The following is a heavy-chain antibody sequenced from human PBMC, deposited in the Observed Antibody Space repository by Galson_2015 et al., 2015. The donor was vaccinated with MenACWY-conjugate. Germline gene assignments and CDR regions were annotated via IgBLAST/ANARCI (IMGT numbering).Heavy chain of an antibody. D-gene: IGHD2-15*01. CDR1: GFTFSSYS. V-gene: IGHV3-21*01. Sequence: SLRLSCAASGFTFSSYSMNWVRQAPGKGLEWVSSISSSSSYIYYADSVKGRFTISRDNAKNSLYLQMNSLRAEDTAVYCCARDGGGLGDIVVVVAAYYFDYWGQGTLVTVSS. CDR3: ARDGGGLGDIVVVVAAYYFDY. J-gene: IGHJ4*02. CDR2: ISSSSSYI.